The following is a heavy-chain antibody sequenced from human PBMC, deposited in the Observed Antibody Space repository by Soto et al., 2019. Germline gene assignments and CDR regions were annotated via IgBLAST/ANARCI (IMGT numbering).Heavy chain of an antibody. CDR3: PKVFVYASSGYLLSFNY. D-gene: IGHD3-22*01. J-gene: IGHJ4*02. V-gene: IGHV3-23*01. CDR1: GFTFSSYA. CDR2: ISGSGGST. Sequence: PGGSLRLSCAASGFTFSSYARSWVRQAPGKGLEWVSAISGSGGSTYYADSVKGRFTISRDNSKNTLYLQMNSLRAEDPPLYSCPKVFVYASSGYLLSFNYWAQAPRVTASS.